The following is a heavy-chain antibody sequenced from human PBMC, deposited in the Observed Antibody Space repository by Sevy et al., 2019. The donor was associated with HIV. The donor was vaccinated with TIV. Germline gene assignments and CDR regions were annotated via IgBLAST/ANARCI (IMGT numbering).Heavy chain of an antibody. CDR2: INHSGST. CDR1: GGSFSGYY. D-gene: IGHD3-22*01. CDR3: ARASYYYDSSGYYYYYYGMDV. Sequence: SETLSLTCAVYGGSFSGYYWSWIRQPPGKGLEWIGEINHSGSTNYNPSLKSRVTISVDTSKNQFSLKLSSVTAADTAGYYCARASYYYDSSGYYYYYYGMDVWGQGTTVTVS. J-gene: IGHJ6*02. V-gene: IGHV4-34*01.